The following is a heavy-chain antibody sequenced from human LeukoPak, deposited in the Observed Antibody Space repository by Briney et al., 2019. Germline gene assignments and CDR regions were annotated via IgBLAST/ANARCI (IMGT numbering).Heavy chain of an antibody. CDR2: ISTSGST. J-gene: IGHJ2*01. Sequence: SETLSLTCTVSGGSISSSYWSWIRQPAGKGLEWIGRISTSGSTDYNPSLKSRVTMSVDTSKNQFSLKLTSVTAADAAVYFCARGEWYFDLWGRGTLVTVSS. CDR3: ARGEWYFDL. V-gene: IGHV4-4*07. CDR1: GGSISSSY. D-gene: IGHD1-26*01.